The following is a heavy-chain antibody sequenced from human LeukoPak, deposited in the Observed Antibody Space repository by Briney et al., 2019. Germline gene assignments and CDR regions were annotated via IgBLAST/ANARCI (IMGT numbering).Heavy chain of an antibody. CDR2: ISRSTRNI. V-gene: IGHV3-21*01. Sequence: GGSLRLSCAASGFTFSSYSMNWVRQAPGKGLESVSSISRSTRNIYYADSVKGRFTISRDNAKNSLYLQMNSLRAEDTAVYYCARDQREYYYGSGDYWGQGTLVTVSS. J-gene: IGHJ4*02. CDR3: ARDQREYYYGSGDY. CDR1: GFTFSSYS. D-gene: IGHD3-10*01.